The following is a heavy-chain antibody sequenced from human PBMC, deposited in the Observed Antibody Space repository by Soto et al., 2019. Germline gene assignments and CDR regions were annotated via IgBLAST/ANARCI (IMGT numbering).Heavy chain of an antibody. CDR3: ARGDSLSYDFWSAYYAPKGAYCMDV. D-gene: IGHD3-3*01. CDR1: GGSLSDNY. CDR2: INHSGNT. Sequence: SETLSLTCAVYGGSLSDNYWSWIRQPPGKGLEWIGEINHSGNTNYNPSLKSRVTISVDTSKNQVSLKLSSVTAADTAVYYCARGDSLSYDFWSAYYAPKGAYCMDVWGKGTTVTLSS. J-gene: IGHJ6*03. V-gene: IGHV4-34*01.